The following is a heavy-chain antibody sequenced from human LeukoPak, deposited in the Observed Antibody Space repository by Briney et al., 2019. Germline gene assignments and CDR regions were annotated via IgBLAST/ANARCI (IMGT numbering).Heavy chain of an antibody. V-gene: IGHV3-74*01. CDR3: AKSPNIAVAGFFDY. D-gene: IGHD6-19*01. Sequence: GGSLRLSCEASGFSFSSTWMDWVRQAPGKGLEWVSRINNDGSSTGYADSVKGRFTISRDNSKNTLYLQMNSLRAEDTAVYYCAKSPNIAVAGFFDYWGQGTLVTVSS. J-gene: IGHJ4*02. CDR2: INNDGSST. CDR1: GFSFSSTW.